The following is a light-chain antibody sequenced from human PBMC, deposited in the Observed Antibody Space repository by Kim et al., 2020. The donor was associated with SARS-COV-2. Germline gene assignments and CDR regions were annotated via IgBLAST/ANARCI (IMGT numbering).Light chain of an antibody. V-gene: IGLV2-14*04. CDR2: DVS. CDR3: NSYTSSSTWV. J-gene: IGLJ3*02. CDR1: SSDGGGYNF. Sequence: GQSITISCTGTSSDGGGYNFVSWYQQYPGKAPKLMIYDVSKRPSGVTYRFSGSKSGNTASLTISGLQAEDEADYYCNSYTSSSTWVFGGGTQLTVL.